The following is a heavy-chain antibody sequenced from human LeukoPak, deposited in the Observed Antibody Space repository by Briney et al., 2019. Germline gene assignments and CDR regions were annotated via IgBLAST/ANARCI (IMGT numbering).Heavy chain of an antibody. J-gene: IGHJ4*02. CDR3: AREGTAMVSFDY. D-gene: IGHD5-18*01. Sequence: PGGSLRLSCAASGFTFSSYEMYWVRQAPGKGLEWVSYISSGGNTIYYADSVKGRFTISRDNAKNSLYLQMNSLRAEDTAVYYCAREGTAMVSFDYWGQGTLVTVSS. V-gene: IGHV3-48*03. CDR1: GFTFSSYE. CDR2: ISSGGNTI.